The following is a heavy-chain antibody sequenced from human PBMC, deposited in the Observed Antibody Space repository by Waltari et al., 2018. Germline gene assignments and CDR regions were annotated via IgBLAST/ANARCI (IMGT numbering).Heavy chain of an antibody. J-gene: IGHJ4*02. CDR2: TYYRSKWYS. CDR3: ARTTITVFGVVVGALDN. D-gene: IGHD3-3*01. CDR1: GDSVSSNSAA. Sequence: QVQLQQSGPGLVKPSQTLSLTCAISGDSVSSNSAAWAWTRQSPSRGLEWLGRTYYRSKWYSHYAESVKSRMTINADTSKNEFSLQLTSVSPEDTGLYFCARTTITVFGVVVGALDNWGPGTLVTVSS. V-gene: IGHV6-1*01.